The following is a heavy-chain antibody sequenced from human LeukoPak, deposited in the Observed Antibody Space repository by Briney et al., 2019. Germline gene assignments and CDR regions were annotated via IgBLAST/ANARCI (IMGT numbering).Heavy chain of an antibody. V-gene: IGHV4-59*08. CDR3: ARHDDSTGSNAFDI. Sequence: SETLSLTCTVSGGSIGSYFWSWIRQPPGKGLEWIGYIYYTGSTNYNPSLKSRVPISVDTSKNQFSLKLNSVPAADTAVYYCARHDDSTGSNAFDIWGQGTMVTVSS. CDR1: GGSIGSYF. D-gene: IGHD3-22*01. J-gene: IGHJ3*02. CDR2: IYYTGST.